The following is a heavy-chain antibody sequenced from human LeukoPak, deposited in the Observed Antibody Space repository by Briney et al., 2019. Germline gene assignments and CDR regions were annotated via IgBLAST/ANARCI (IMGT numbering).Heavy chain of an antibody. CDR1: GFTFSSYA. Sequence: GGSLRLYCAASGFTFSSYAVSWVRQAPGKGLEWVSAISGSGGSTYYADSVKGRFTISRDNSKNTLYLQMNSLRAEDTAVYYCAKGGYCSSTSCQVRGVIILFDYWGQGTLVAVSS. V-gene: IGHV3-23*01. J-gene: IGHJ4*02. D-gene: IGHD2-2*01. CDR3: AKGGYCSSTSCQVRGVIILFDY. CDR2: ISGSGGST.